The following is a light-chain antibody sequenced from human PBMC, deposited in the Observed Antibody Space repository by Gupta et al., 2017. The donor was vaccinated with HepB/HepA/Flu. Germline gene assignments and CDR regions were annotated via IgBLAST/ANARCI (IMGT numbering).Light chain of an antibody. CDR3: QQYNNWPLST. V-gene: IGKV3-15*01. J-gene: IGKJ3*01. CDR2: GAS. Sequence: EIVMTQSPATLSVSPGERATLSCRASQSVSSNLAWYHQKPGQAPRLLIYGASTRATGIPARFSGSGSGTEFTLTISSLQSEDFAVYYCQQYNNWPLSTFGHGTKVEIK. CDR1: QSVSSN.